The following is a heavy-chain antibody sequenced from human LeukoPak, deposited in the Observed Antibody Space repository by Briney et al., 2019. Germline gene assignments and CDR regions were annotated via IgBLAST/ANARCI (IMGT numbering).Heavy chain of an antibody. CDR1: GFTVSSNY. CDR3: ARAPRVERKSYYYYYMDV. CDR2: IYSGGST. V-gene: IGHV3-53*01. Sequence: GGSLRLSCAASGFTVSSNYMSWVRQAPGKGLEWVSVIYSGGSTYYADSVKGRFTISRDNSKNTLYLQMNSLRAEDTAVYYCARAPRVERKSYYYYYMDVWGKGTTVTVSS. J-gene: IGHJ6*03. D-gene: IGHD1-1*01.